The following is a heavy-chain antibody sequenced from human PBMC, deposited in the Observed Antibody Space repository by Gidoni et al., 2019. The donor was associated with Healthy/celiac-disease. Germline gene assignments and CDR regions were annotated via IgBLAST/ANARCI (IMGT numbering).Heavy chain of an antibody. CDR3: ARAFSITIFGVVTTLDY. J-gene: IGHJ4*02. CDR1: GFTFSSDS. CDR2: SSSSSSTI. V-gene: IGHV3-48*02. Sequence: EVQLVEPGGGLVQPGGSLRLSCAASGFTFSSDSMNWVRQAPGKGLEWVSYSSSSSSTIYYADSVKGRFTISRDNAKNSLYLQMNSLRDEDTAVYYCARAFSITIFGVVTTLDYWGQGTLVTVSS. D-gene: IGHD3-3*01.